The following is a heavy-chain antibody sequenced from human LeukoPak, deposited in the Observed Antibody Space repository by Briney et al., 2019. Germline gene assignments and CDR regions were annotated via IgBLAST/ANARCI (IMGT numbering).Heavy chain of an antibody. Sequence: PSETLSLTCTVSGGSLSSSTYYWGWIRQPPGKGLEWIGSMYYSGGTYYNPSLKSRVTISVDTSKNQFSLNLRSVTAADTAVYYCASYITIFGVVLRTIYFDYWGQGILVTVSS. CDR2: MYYSGGT. J-gene: IGHJ4*02. CDR1: GGSLSSSTYY. CDR3: ASYITIFGVVLRTIYFDY. D-gene: IGHD3-3*01. V-gene: IGHV4-39*01.